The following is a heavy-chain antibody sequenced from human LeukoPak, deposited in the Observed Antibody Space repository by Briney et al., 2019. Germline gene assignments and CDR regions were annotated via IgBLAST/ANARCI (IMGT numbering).Heavy chain of an antibody. CDR3: TRLVNGRPLDL. Sequence: SETLSLTCTVSGGSISSSTYHWGWIRQPPGKGLEWIGSFTGNTYSNPSPKSRVTISLDTSKNQFSLKLTSVTPADTAMYYCTRLVNGRPLDLSGQGVLVTVSS. CDR2: FTGNT. D-gene: IGHD2-8*01. CDR1: GGSISSSTYH. J-gene: IGHJ4*02. V-gene: IGHV4-39*01.